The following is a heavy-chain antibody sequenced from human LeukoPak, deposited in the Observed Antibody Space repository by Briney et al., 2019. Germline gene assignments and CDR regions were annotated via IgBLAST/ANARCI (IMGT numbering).Heavy chain of an antibody. Sequence: GSLRLSCTASGFSFSGHWMHWARQLPGKGLVWVSRISPTGSTTSYADSVKGRFTVSRDNAKNTLYLQVDNLRAEDTAVYYCARGPNSNWSGLDFWGQGTLLTVSS. V-gene: IGHV3-74*01. CDR1: GFSFSGHW. CDR3: ARGPNSNWSGLDF. J-gene: IGHJ4*02. CDR2: ISPTGSTT. D-gene: IGHD6-6*01.